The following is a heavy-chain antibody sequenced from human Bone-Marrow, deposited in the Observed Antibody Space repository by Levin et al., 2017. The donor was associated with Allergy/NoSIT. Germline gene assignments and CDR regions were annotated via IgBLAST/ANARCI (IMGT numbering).Heavy chain of an antibody. CDR1: GFTFCSHA. D-gene: IGHD6-19*01. J-gene: IGHJ4*02. Sequence: RAGGSLRLSCAASGFTFCSHAMSWVRQAPGKGLEWVAVISVSGGNTYYADSVKGRFTISRDNSKNTLYLKMNSLRAEDTAVYYCAKAVLTGQWLRNFDYWGQGTLVTVSS. CDR2: ISVSGGNT. CDR3: AKAVLTGQWLRNFDY. V-gene: IGHV3-23*01.